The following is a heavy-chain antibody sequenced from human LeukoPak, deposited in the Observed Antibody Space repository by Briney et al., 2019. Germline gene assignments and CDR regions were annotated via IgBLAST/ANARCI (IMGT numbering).Heavy chain of an antibody. V-gene: IGHV4-59*08. Sequence: SETLSLTCTVSGGSISGYHWSWIRQPPGKGLEWIGYIYYSGSTNYNPSLKSRVTISVDTSKNQFSLKLSSVTAADTALYYCARRLRGYFDYWGQGTLVTVSS. CDR2: IYYSGST. J-gene: IGHJ4*02. D-gene: IGHD4-17*01. CDR3: ARRLRGYFDY. CDR1: GGSISGYH.